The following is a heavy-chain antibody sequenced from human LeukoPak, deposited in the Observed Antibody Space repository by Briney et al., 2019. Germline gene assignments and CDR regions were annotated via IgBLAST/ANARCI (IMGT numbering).Heavy chain of an antibody. Sequence: SETLSLTCAVYGGSFSGYYWSWIRQPPGKGLEWIGEINHSGSTNYNPSLKSLVTISVDTSKNQFSLKLSSVTAADTAVYYCARGISRIAVAGTWFDPWGQGTLVTVSS. J-gene: IGHJ5*02. CDR1: GGSFSGYY. CDR3: ARGISRIAVAGTWFDP. CDR2: INHSGST. D-gene: IGHD6-19*01. V-gene: IGHV4-34*01.